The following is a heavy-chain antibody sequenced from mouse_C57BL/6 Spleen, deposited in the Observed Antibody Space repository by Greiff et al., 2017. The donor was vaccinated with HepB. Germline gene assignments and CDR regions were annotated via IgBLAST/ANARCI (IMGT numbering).Heavy chain of an antibody. Sequence: EVKVVESGGGLVQPGGSLSLSCAASGFTFTDYYMSWVRQPPGKALEWLGFIRNKANGYTTEYSASVKGRFTISRDNSQSILYLQMNALRAEDSATYYCARYSDYDGRAFAYWGQGTLVTVSA. CDR3: ARYSDYDGRAFAY. D-gene: IGHD2-4*01. J-gene: IGHJ3*01. CDR1: GFTFTDYY. V-gene: IGHV7-3*01. CDR2: IRNKANGYTT.